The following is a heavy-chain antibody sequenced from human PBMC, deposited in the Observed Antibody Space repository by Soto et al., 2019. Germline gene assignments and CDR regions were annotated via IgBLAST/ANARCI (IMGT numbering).Heavy chain of an antibody. D-gene: IGHD6-13*01. J-gene: IGHJ5*02. Sequence: PSETLSLTCTVSGGSISSGGYYWSWIIQHPGNGLEWIGYIYYSGSTYYNPSFKSGVTISVDTSKNQSSLKLSSVTAADTPVYYCAGSIAAAGTVSWFDHWGQATLVNVSS. CDR2: IYYSGST. CDR1: GGSISSGGYY. V-gene: IGHV4-31*03. CDR3: AGSIAAAGTVSWFDH.